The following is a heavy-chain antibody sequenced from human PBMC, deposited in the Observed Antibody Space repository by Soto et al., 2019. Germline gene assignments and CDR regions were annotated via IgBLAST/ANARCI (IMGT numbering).Heavy chain of an antibody. CDR2: IYYSGST. CDR1: GGSISSYY. V-gene: IGHV4-59*01. J-gene: IGHJ4*02. Sequence: QVQLQESGPGLVKPSETLSLTCTVSGGSISSYYWSWIRQPPGKGLEWLGYIYYSGSTNYNPSLKSRVTISGDTSKNQFSLKLSSVTAADTAVYYCARVGENDFWSGHIDYWGQGTLVTVSS. CDR3: ARVGENDFWSGHIDY. D-gene: IGHD3-3*01.